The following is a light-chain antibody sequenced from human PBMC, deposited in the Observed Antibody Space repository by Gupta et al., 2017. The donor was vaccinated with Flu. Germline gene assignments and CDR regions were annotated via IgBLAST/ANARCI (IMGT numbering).Light chain of an antibody. CDR1: KLGEKF. CDR3: QAWDNGNYV. Sequence: SYELTQAPSVSVSPGQTASITCFGHKLGEKFASWYQQKPGQSPLFVIYQDKKRPSGIPERFSGPNSWNTAPLALRGTPAMDWGGYYCQAWDNGNYVFGTGTKITVL. J-gene: IGLJ1*01. CDR2: QDK. V-gene: IGLV3-1*01.